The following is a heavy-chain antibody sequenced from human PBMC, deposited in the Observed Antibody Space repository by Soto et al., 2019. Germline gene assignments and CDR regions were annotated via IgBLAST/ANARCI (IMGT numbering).Heavy chain of an antibody. V-gene: IGHV3-15*01. Sequence: GGSLRLSCAASGFTFSNAGMSWVRQAPGKGLEWVGRIKSKTDGGTTDYAAPVKGRFTISRDDSKNTLYLQMNSLKTEDTAVYYCTARTYYDILTGPQYAFDIWGQGTMVTVSS. CDR3: TARTYYDILTGPQYAFDI. J-gene: IGHJ3*02. D-gene: IGHD3-9*01. CDR2: IKSKTDGGTT. CDR1: GFTFSNAG.